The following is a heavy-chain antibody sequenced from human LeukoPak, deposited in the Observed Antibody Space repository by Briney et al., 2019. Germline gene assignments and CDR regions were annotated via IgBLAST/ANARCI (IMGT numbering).Heavy chain of an antibody. J-gene: IGHJ3*02. D-gene: IGHD5-18*01. Sequence: SVKVSCKASGGTFSSYAISWVRQAPGQGLEWMGGIIPIFGTANYAQKFQGKVTITADESTSTAYMELSSLRSEDTAVYYCARDSLDEGYSYGLGAFDIWGQGTMVTVSS. V-gene: IGHV1-69*13. CDR3: ARDSLDEGYSYGLGAFDI. CDR2: IIPIFGTA. CDR1: GGTFSSYA.